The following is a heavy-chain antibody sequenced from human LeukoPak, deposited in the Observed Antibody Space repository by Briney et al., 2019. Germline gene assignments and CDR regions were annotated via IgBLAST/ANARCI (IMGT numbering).Heavy chain of an antibody. Sequence: GESLKISCKGSGYSFTSYWIGWVRQMPGKGLEWMGIIYPGDSDTRYSPSFQGQVTISADKSISTAYLQWSSLKASDTAMYYCARRGYCSGGSCYYFDCWGQRTPGTVSS. V-gene: IGHV5-51*01. D-gene: IGHD2-15*01. J-gene: IGHJ4*02. CDR3: ARRGYCSGGSCYYFDC. CDR1: GYSFTSYW. CDR2: IYPGDSDT.